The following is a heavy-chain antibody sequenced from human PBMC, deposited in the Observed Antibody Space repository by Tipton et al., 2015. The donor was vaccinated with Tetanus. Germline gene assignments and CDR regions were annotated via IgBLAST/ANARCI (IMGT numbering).Heavy chain of an antibody. J-gene: IGHJ4*02. Sequence: LSLTCAVSGDSTRNINYYWGWVRQPPGKGLEWLASIYYSGNTYYNPSLRSRLTISLDTAKNQFSLKMQSVTDADTALYFCARQGMTGYEIFDNWGRGTQVTVSS. CDR2: IYYSGNT. CDR3: ARQGMTGYEIFDN. V-gene: IGHV4-39*01. CDR1: GDSTRNINYY. D-gene: IGHD5-12*01.